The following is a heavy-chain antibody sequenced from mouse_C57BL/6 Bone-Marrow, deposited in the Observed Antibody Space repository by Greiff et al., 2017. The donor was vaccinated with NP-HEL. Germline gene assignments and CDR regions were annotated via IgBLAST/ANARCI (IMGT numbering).Heavy chain of an antibody. V-gene: IGHV3-3*01. CDR1: GFSINSDCY. J-gene: IGHJ4*01. Sequence: EVKLEESGPSLVRPSQTLSLTCTVTGFSINSDCYWIWIRQFPGNKLEYIGYTFYSGITYYNPSLESRTYITRDTSKNQFSLKLSSVTTEDTATYYCARDQNVGDGYYLCYAMDYWGQGTSVTVSS. CDR2: TFYSGIT. D-gene: IGHD2-3*01. CDR3: ARDQNVGDGYYLCYAMDY.